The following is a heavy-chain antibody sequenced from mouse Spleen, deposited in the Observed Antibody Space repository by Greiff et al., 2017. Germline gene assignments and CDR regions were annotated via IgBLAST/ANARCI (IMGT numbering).Heavy chain of an antibody. J-gene: IGHJ4*01. CDR3: TRSYYDYDDYYAMDY. V-gene: IGHV1-15*01. Sequence: QVQLQQSGAELVRPGASVTLSCKASGYTFTDYEMHWVKQTPVHGLEWIGAIDPETGGTAYNQKFKGKAILTADKSSSTAYMELRSLTSEDSAVYYCTRSYYDYDDYYAMDYWGQGTSVTVSS. CDR1: GYTFTDYE. CDR2: IDPETGGT. D-gene: IGHD2-4*01.